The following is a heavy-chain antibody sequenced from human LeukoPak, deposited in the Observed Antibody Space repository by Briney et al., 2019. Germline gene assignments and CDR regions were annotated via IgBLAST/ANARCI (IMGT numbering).Heavy chain of an antibody. V-gene: IGHV3-23*01. J-gene: IGHJ4*02. CDR3: AKDRLPVQRGIDY. CDR1: GFTFSNHA. CDR2: ISGSGGTT. Sequence: GGSLRLSCAASGFTFSNHAMSWVRQTPGKGLEWVSAISGSGGTTYYADSVKGRFTISRDNSKNTLYLQMNGLRAEDTALYYCAKDRLPVQRGIDYWGQGNLVTVSS. D-gene: IGHD3-16*01.